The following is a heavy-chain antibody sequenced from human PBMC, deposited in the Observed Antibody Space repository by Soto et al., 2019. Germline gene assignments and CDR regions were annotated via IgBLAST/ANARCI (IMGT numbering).Heavy chain of an antibody. Sequence: ASVKVSCKASGYTFTSYGISWVRQAPGQGLEWMGWISAYNGNTNYAQKLQGRVTMTTDTSTSTAYMELRSLRSDDTAVYYCARDRPYYDSSGYYPYFDYWGQGTLVTV. CDR3: ARDRPYYDSSGYYPYFDY. CDR2: ISAYNGNT. J-gene: IGHJ4*02. CDR1: GYTFTSYG. D-gene: IGHD3-22*01. V-gene: IGHV1-18*01.